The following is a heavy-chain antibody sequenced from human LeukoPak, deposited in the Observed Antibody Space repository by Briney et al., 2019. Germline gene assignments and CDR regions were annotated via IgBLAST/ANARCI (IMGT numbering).Heavy chain of an antibody. Sequence: PGGSLRLSCAASGFTFSSYSMNWVRQAPGKGLEWVSSIKGRFTVSRDNAKNSVYLQMNSLRAEDTAVYYCAREGDIVATRSFDYWGQGTLVTVSS. D-gene: IGHD5-12*01. CDR1: GFTFSSYS. J-gene: IGHJ4*02. CDR3: AREGDIVATRSFDY. V-gene: IGHV3-21*01. CDR2: I.